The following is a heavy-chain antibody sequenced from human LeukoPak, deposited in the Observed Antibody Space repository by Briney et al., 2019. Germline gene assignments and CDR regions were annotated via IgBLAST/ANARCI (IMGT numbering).Heavy chain of an antibody. V-gene: IGHV4-39*07. CDR2: IYYSGST. CDR1: GGSISSSSYY. Sequence: SETLSLTCTVSGGSISSSSYYWGWIRQPPGKGLEWIGSIYYSGSTYYNPSLKSRVTISVDTSKNQFSLRLNSVTAADTAVYYCAREDHDAFDIWGQGQWSPSLQ. CDR3: AREDHDAFDI. J-gene: IGHJ3*02.